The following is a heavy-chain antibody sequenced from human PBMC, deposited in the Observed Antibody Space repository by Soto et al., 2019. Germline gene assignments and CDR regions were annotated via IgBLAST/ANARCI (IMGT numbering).Heavy chain of an antibody. Sequence: GKSLRLSWAASAFTFSSYWMSWVRQAPGGGRGWVANIKQDGSEKYYVDSVKGRFTICRDTAKNSLYLQMNSLRAEDTTVYYCAMERGGARGYGYGPRWGQGTLVTVSS. D-gene: IGHD5-18*01. CDR2: IKQDGSEK. J-gene: IGHJ4*02. CDR1: AFTFSSYW. V-gene: IGHV3-7*04. CDR3: AMERGGARGYGYGPR.